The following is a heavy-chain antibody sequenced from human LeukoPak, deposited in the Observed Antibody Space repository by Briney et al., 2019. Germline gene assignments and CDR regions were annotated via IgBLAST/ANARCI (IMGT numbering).Heavy chain of an antibody. V-gene: IGHV3-7*01. CDR1: GFTFRSNW. CDR3: AKGGATRGRFEN. CDR2: MKEDGSEI. Sequence: GGSLRLSCAASGFTFRSNWMNWVRQAPGKGLDWVASMKEDGSEIYYVDSVKGRFTISRDNPKNSLYLQVNSLRAEDTAVYYCAKGGATRGRFENWGPGTLVTVSS. J-gene: IGHJ4*02. D-gene: IGHD1-26*01.